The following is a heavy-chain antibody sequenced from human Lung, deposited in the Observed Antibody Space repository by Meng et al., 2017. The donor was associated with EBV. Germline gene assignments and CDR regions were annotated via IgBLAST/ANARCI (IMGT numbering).Heavy chain of an antibody. Sequence: QVQLQQWGAGLLKPSETLSLTCGVSGRSFSSSYWSWIRQHPGKGLEWIGQINYSGITNYNPSLKSRVTISVDTSKNQFSLSLNSVTAADTAVYYCARGGTSSAPFDYWGQGTLVTVSS. CDR2: INYSGIT. D-gene: IGHD2-2*01. J-gene: IGHJ4*02. V-gene: IGHV4-34*01. CDR1: GRSFSSSY. CDR3: ARGGTSSAPFDY.